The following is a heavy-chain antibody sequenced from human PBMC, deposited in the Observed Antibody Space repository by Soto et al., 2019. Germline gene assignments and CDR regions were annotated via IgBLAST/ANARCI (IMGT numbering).Heavy chain of an antibody. CDR2: IYYSGST. Sequence: PSETLSLTCTVSGGSISSYYWSWIRQPPGKGLEWIGYIYYSGSTNYNPSLKSRVTISVDTSKNQFSLKLSSVTAADTAVYYCARDSGYSSSWFPYYYGMDVWGQGTTVTVSS. CDR3: ARDSGYSSSWFPYYYGMDV. V-gene: IGHV4-59*01. CDR1: GGSISSYY. D-gene: IGHD6-13*01. J-gene: IGHJ6*02.